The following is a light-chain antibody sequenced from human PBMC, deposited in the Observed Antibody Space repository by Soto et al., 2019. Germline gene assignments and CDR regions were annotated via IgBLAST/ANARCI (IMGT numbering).Light chain of an antibody. J-gene: IGLJ7*01. CDR2: EVF. Sequence: QSVLTQPASVSGSPGQSITISCTGPSSDVGSYNLVSWDQQYPGKAPKLIIFEVFKRPSGVSHRFSGSKSGNTASLTISGLQAEDEANYYCCSYAGRATYVFGGGTQLTVL. V-gene: IGLV2-23*02. CDR3: CSYAGRATYV. CDR1: SSDVGSYNL.